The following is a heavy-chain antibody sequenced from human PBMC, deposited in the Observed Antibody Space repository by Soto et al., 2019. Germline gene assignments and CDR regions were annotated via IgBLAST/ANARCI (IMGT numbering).Heavy chain of an antibody. Sequence: GGSLRLSCAASGFTFSTYAMSWVRQAPGKGLEWVSAISRTGGTAYYADSVKGRFTISRDNSKNTLYLQMNSLRAEDTAVYYCAREDGRTTQSHSKLYGMVVSGPGTTVAV. D-gene: IGHD2-15*01. CDR2: ISRTGGTA. V-gene: IGHV3-23*01. CDR1: GFTFSTYA. J-gene: IGHJ6*01. CDR3: AREDGRTTQSHSKLYGMVV.